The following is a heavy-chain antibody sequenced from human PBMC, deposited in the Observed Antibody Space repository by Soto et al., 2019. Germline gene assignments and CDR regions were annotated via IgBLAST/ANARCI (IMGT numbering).Heavy chain of an antibody. D-gene: IGHD5-18*01. J-gene: IGHJ4*02. Sequence: GGSLRLSCAATGFNFGSYAMGWVRQAPGKGLEWVSGVSGSGSSPYYADSVKGRLTISKDKSKNTLYLDLNNLRSEDTAVYFCVKGKESGYRGAFDSWGQGTMVTVSS. V-gene: IGHV3-23*01. CDR1: GFNFGSYA. CDR2: VSGSGSSP. CDR3: VKGKESGYRGAFDS.